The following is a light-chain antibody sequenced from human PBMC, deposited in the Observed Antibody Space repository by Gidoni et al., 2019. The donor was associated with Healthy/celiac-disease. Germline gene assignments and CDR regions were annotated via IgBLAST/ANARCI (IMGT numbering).Light chain of an antibody. J-gene: IGKJ2*04. Sequence: DIQLTQSPSFLSASVGDRVTITCWASQGISSYLAWYQQKPGKAPKLLIYAASTLQSGVPSRFSGSGSGTEFTLTISSLQPEDFATYYCQQLNSYPRRFGQGTKLEIK. CDR2: AAS. CDR3: QQLNSYPRR. V-gene: IGKV1-9*01. CDR1: QGISSY.